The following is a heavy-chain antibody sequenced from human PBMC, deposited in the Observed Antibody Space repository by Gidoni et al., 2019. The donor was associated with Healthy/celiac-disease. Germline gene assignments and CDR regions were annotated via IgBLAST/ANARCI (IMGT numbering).Heavy chain of an antibody. Sequence: EVQLVETGGGLVKPGGYLRLSCASSGFTFSTAWMSCVRQAPGTGLEWVGRIKSKTDGGTTDYAAPVKGRFTISRDDSKNTLYLQMNSLKTEDTAVYYCTTEIYGDYVSYYYYGMDVWGQGTTVTVSS. CDR3: TTEIYGDYVSYYYYGMDV. CDR1: GFTFSTAW. V-gene: IGHV3-15*01. CDR2: IKSKTDGGTT. J-gene: IGHJ6*02. D-gene: IGHD4-17*01.